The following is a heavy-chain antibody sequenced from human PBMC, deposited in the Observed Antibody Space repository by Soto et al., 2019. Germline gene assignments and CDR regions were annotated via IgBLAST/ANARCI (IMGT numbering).Heavy chain of an antibody. CDR1: GFTFSSYA. J-gene: IGHJ3*02. V-gene: IGHV3-23*01. Sequence: PGGSLRLSCAASGFTFSSYAFSWVRQAPGKGLEWVSGISDSGGSTYYADSVKARFTVSRDNSRNTLYLQMSGLRAEDTAIYYCAKDADNDDYGVFDIWGQGTLVTVSS. CDR2: ISDSGGST. CDR3: AKDADNDDYGVFDI. D-gene: IGHD4-17*01.